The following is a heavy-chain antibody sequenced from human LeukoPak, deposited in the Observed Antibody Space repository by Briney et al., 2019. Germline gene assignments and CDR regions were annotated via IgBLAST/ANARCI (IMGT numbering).Heavy chain of an antibody. CDR1: GYTLTSYG. V-gene: IGHV1-18*01. CDR3: ARGGSGWCIDN. D-gene: IGHD6-19*01. J-gene: IGHJ4*02. CDR2: ISAHNGDT. Sequence: ASVKVSCKASGYTLTSYGISWVRQAPGQGLEWMGWISAHNGDTNYAQKLQGRVTMNTDTSTSTAYMELKSLRSDDTAVYYCARGGSGWCIDNWGQGTLVTVSS.